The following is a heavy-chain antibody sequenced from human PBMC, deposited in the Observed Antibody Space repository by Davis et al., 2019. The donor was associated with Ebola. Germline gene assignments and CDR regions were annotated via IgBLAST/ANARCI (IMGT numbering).Heavy chain of an antibody. Sequence: PGGSLRLSCAASGFTFDDYGMSWVRQAPGKGLEWVSGINWNGGSTGYADSVKGRFTISRDNAKNSLYLQMNSLRAEDTTLYYCARVAEHAPGSPHLGFYYYYYYMDVWGKGTTVTVSS. CDR3: ARVAEHAPGSPHLGFYYYYYYMDV. V-gene: IGHV3-20*04. D-gene: IGHD3-10*01. J-gene: IGHJ6*03. CDR1: GFTFDDYG. CDR2: INWNGGST.